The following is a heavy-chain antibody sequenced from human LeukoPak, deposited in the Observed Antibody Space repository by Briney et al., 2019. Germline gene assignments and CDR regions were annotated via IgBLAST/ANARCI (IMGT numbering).Heavy chain of an antibody. CDR1: GGSISTSNW. V-gene: IGHV4-4*02. Sequence: SGTLSLTCVVSGGSISTSNWWSWVRQPPGKGLEWSGEIYHSGSTNYNPSLKSRVTISVDKSKNQFSLKLSSVTAADTAVYYCARDNMLCSDTSCHKWFDPWGQGTLVTVSS. J-gene: IGHJ5*02. CDR3: ARDNMLCSDTSCHKWFDP. D-gene: IGHD2-2*02. CDR2: IYHSGST.